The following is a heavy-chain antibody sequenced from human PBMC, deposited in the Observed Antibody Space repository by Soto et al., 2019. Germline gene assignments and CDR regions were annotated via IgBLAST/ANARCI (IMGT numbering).Heavy chain of an antibody. CDR1: GFSVISSD. D-gene: IGHD6-6*01. V-gene: IGHV3-53*01. CDR2: IYSGGST. CDR3: GTSSRKDYHFAMDV. J-gene: IGHJ6*02. Sequence: WGSLRLSCAASGFSVISSDISCVRHFPLEWLEWVSVIYSGGSTHDADYVKGRFSVSRDTSKNTVDLQMNSLRVDDTAVYYCGTSSRKDYHFAMDVWGQGTAVTVSS.